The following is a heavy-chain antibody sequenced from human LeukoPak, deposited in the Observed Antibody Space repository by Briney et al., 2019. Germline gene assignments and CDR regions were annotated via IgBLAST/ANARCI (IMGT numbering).Heavy chain of an antibody. Sequence: ETLSLTCTVSGVSIRSYYWSWIRQPPGKGLEWVANIKQDGSEKYYVDSVKGRFTISRDNAKNSLYLQMNSLRAEDTAVYYCPREYCGSTSCFFDITDYYYYYYMDVWGKGTTVTVSS. D-gene: IGHD2-2*01. CDR3: PREYCGSTSCFFDITDYYYYYYMDV. V-gene: IGHV3-7*01. CDR1: GVSIRSYY. J-gene: IGHJ6*03. CDR2: IKQDGSEK.